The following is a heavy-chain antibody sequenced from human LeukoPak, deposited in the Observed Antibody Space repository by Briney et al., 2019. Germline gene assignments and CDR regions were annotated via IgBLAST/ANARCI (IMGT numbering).Heavy chain of an antibody. Sequence: PSETLSLTCTVSGGSISSYYWSWIRQPPGKGLEWIGYIYYSGSTNYNPSLKSRVTISVDTSKNQFSLKLSSVTAADTAVYYCARDGIAARPTYYYYYMDVWGKGTTVTVSS. CDR3: ARDGIAARPTYYYYYMDV. J-gene: IGHJ6*03. CDR2: IYYSGST. D-gene: IGHD6-6*01. V-gene: IGHV4-59*12. CDR1: GGSISSYY.